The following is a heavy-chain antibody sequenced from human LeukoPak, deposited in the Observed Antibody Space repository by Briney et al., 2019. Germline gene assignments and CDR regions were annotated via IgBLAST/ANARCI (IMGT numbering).Heavy chain of an antibody. CDR2: MRSDGTSK. Sequence: QPGGSLRLSCVASGFSLTTYGMLWVRQAPGKGLQWVAFMRSDGTSKYYGDSVEGRFTISRDNSKSTLYLLMNSLSAEDTGIYYCAKDRPINGGFDPWGQGTPVTVSS. V-gene: IGHV3-30*02. CDR1: GFSLTTYG. D-gene: IGHD7-27*01. J-gene: IGHJ5*02. CDR3: AKDRPINGGFDP.